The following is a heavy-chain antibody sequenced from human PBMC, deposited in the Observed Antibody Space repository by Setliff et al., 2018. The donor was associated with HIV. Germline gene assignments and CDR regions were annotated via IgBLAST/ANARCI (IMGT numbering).Heavy chain of an antibody. CDR1: GFSFISSA. CDR3: ARDRELAVAGTIDAFDI. CDR2: IVVDSGNT. D-gene: IGHD6-19*01. J-gene: IGHJ3*02. V-gene: IGHV1-58*02. Sequence: SVKVSCKASGFSFISSAMQWVRQARGQRLEWIGWIVVDSGNTNYAQKLQGRVTMTTDTSTSTAYMALRSLRSDDTAVYYCARDRELAVAGTIDAFDIWGQGTMVTVSS.